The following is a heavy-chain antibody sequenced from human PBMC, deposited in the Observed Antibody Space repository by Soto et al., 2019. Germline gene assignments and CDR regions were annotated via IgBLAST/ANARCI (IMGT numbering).Heavy chain of an antibody. CDR1: GFSFNEAW. J-gene: IGHJ6*02. CDR2: IKTSAGGGST. Sequence: EVQLVESAGGLVKPGGSLRLSCVASGFSFNEAWMNWVRQAPGEGLEWVGRIKTSAGGGSTDYAAPVQGRFTISRDDSKNALYLHMNSLRTGDTAIYYCTTGSVEGIWGQGTTVTVSS. D-gene: IGHD2-15*01. CDR3: TTGSVEGI. V-gene: IGHV3-15*07.